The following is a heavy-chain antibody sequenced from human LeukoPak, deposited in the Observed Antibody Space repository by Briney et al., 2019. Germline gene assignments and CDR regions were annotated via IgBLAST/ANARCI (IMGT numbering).Heavy chain of an antibody. CDR1: GFTFSSYW. CDR3: AKDDAWLRFGE. D-gene: IGHD3-10*01. J-gene: IGHJ4*02. Sequence: GGSLRPSCAASGFTFSSYWMSWVRQAPGKGLEWVANIKQDGSEKYYVDSVKGRFTISRDNSKNTLYLEVISLTAEDTAVYYCAKDDAWLRFGEWSQGTLVTVSS. V-gene: IGHV3-7*03. CDR2: IKQDGSEK.